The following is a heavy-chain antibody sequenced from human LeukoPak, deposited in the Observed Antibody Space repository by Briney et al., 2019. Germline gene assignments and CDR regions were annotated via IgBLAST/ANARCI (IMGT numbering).Heavy chain of an antibody. J-gene: IGHJ4*02. V-gene: IGHV3-30*18. Sequence: GRSLTLSCAASGFTFSYYGLHWVRQAPGKGLEWVSLISTGASNKNYADSVKGRFTISRDDSKNTLYLQMKSLRVEDTAVYYCVKDSSTTWFGGDSEWGQGTLVTVSS. CDR3: VKDSSTTWFGGDSE. D-gene: IGHD3-10*01. CDR2: ISTGASNK. CDR1: GFTFSYYG.